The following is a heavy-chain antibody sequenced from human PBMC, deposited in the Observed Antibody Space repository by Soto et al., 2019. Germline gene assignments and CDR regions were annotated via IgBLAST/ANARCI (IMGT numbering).Heavy chain of an antibody. CDR3: AKDARAYYDFWS. D-gene: IGHD3-3*01. Sequence: GGSLRLSCTTSGFTFGDYTMGWVRQAPGKGLEWVGFIRSKGFGGTTEYAASVKGRFSISRDNSKNTLYLQMNSLKAEDTAIYYCAKDARAYYDFWSWGQGTLVTVSS. J-gene: IGHJ4*02. V-gene: IGHV3-49*04. CDR2: IRSKGFGGTT. CDR1: GFTFGDYT.